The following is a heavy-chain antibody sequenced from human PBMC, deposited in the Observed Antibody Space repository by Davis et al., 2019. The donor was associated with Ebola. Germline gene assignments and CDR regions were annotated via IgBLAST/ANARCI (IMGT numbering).Heavy chain of an antibody. D-gene: IGHD3-16*02. CDR3: ARTRIMITFGGVIVQRNFDY. V-gene: IGHV2-5*08. CDR1: GFSLSTSGMC. Sequence: SGPTLVKPTQTLTLTCTFSGFSLSTSGMCVSWIRQPPGKALEWLALIDWDDDQRYSPSLKSRLTITKDTSKNQVVLTMTNMDPVDTATYYCARTRIMITFGGVIVQRNFDYWGQGTLVTVSS. CDR2: IDWDDDQ. J-gene: IGHJ4*02.